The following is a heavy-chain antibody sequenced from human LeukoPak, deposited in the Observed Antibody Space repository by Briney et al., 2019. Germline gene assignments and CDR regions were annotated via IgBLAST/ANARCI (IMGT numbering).Heavy chain of an antibody. D-gene: IGHD4-17*01. CDR3: AKDSTIYGDFAEYFQH. CDR1: GFTFSSYG. V-gene: IGHV3-30*18. J-gene: IGHJ1*01. Sequence: LSGGSLRLSCAASGFTFSSYGMHWARQAPGKGLEWVAVISYDGSNKYYADSVKGRFTISRDNSKNTLYLQMNSLRAEDTAVYYCAKDSTIYGDFAEYFQHWGQGTLVTVSS. CDR2: ISYDGSNK.